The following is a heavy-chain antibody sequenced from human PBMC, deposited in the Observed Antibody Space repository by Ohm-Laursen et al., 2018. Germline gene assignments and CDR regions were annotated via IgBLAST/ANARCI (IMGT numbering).Heavy chain of an antibody. J-gene: IGHJ6*02. CDR2: INQSGST. Sequence: PSETLSLTCTVSGGSISSYYWSWIRQPPGKGLEWIGEINQSGSTKYNPSLKRRVTLSADSSNSQFSLRLTSVTAADTATYYCARGSGFFKLDVWGQGTTVTASS. V-gene: IGHV4-34*01. D-gene: IGHD6-19*01. CDR1: GGSISSYY. CDR3: ARGSGFFKLDV.